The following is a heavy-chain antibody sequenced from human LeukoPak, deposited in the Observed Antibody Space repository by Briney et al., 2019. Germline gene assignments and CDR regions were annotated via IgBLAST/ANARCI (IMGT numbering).Heavy chain of an antibody. CDR2: INPDSGVT. CDR1: GYTFTGHY. Sequence: ASVKVSCKASGYTFTGHYIHWVRQAPGQGLEWMGWINPDSGVTNYAQKLQGRVTMTTDTSTSTAYMELRSLRSDDTAVYYCARGGGSGSFVWYFDLWGRGTLVTVSS. D-gene: IGHD3-10*01. V-gene: IGHV1-2*02. J-gene: IGHJ2*01. CDR3: ARGGGSGSFVWYFDL.